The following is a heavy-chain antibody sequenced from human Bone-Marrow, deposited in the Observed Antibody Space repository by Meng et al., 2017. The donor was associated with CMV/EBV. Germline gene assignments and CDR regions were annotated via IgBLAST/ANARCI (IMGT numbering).Heavy chain of an antibody. CDR3: TRDRICGSYPLDL. Sequence: SETLSLTCTVSGGSVTSNNHYWTWIRQSPGKGLEWIGYIYHSGSTKYAPSLESRVSMSVDTSKNQFSLKLSSVTVADTAVYYCTRDRICGSYPLDLWGLGTLVTVSS. D-gene: IGHD3-16*02. V-gene: IGHV4-61*01. CDR1: GGSVTSNNHY. J-gene: IGHJ5*02. CDR2: IYHSGST.